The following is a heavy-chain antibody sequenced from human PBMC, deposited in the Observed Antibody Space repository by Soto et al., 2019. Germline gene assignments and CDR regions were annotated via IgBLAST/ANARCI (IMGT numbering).Heavy chain of an antibody. CDR1: GGSFSGYY. D-gene: IGHD3-10*01. Sequence: QVQLQQWGAGLLKPSSTLSLTCAVYGGSFSGYYWSWIRQPPGKGLEWIGEINHSGSTNYNPSLKSRVTISVDTSKNQCSLKRSSVTAADTAVYYCARAYGSGNVWGQGTTVTVSS. CDR2: INHSGST. J-gene: IGHJ6*02. V-gene: IGHV4-34*01. CDR3: ARAYGSGNV.